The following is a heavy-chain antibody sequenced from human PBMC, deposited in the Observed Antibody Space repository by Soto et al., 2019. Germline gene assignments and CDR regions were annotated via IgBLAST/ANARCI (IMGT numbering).Heavy chain of an antibody. CDR1: GFTFSGYY. CDR2: ISTSGSTI. V-gene: IGHV3-11*01. J-gene: IGHJ4*02. Sequence: QVQLVESGGGLVKPGGSLRLSCAVSGFTFSGYYMSWIRQAAGKWLEWVSYISTSGSTIYYADSVKGRFTISRDNAKSSLYLQMNSLRAEDTAVYYCARDRNSNYYFDYWGQGTLVTVSS. D-gene: IGHD4-4*01. CDR3: ARDRNSNYYFDY.